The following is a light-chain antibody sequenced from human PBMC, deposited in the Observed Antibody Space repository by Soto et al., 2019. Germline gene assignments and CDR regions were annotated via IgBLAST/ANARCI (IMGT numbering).Light chain of an antibody. CDR3: LSYDCSLSDRV. J-gene: IGLJ3*02. CDR1: SSNIGAGYD. CDR2: GNS. Sequence: QSVLTQPPSVSGAPGQRVTISCTGSSSNIGAGYDVHWYQQLPGTAPKLLIYGNSNRPSGVPDRFSGSKSGTSASLAITGLQAEDEADYYCLSYDCSLSDRVFGGGTKLTVL. V-gene: IGLV1-40*01.